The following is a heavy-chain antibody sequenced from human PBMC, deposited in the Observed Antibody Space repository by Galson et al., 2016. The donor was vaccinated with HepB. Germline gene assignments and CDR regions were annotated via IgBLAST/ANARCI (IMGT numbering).Heavy chain of an antibody. J-gene: IGHJ5*02. V-gene: IGHV4-59*01. D-gene: IGHD5-12*01. CDR1: GGSISTYY. CDR3: ARARGGGGGYDHNWFDP. Sequence: SETLSLTCSVSGGSISTYYWNWIRQPPGKGLEWIGFIYYSWNTKYNPSLKSRVRISVDPSKNQLSLKLSPVTAADTAMYYCARARGGGGGYDHNWFDPWGHGTQVTVSS. CDR2: IYYSWNT.